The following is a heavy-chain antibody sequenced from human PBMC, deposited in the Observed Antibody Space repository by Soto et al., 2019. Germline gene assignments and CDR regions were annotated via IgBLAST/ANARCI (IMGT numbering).Heavy chain of an antibody. CDR1: GCRVRTEG. J-gene: IGHJ4*02. CDR2: IRYDESTE. D-gene: IGHD1-26*01. V-gene: IGHV3-30*02. Sequence: PGGCMGLSCAAAGCRVRTEGRHWVRQGPGKGLEWVAFIRYDESTEYYADSVKGRFTISRDNFKSTLYLQMNSLRAEDTAVYYCASHFKKNSYFDYWGQGPLVTVSS. CDR3: ASHFKKNSYFDY.